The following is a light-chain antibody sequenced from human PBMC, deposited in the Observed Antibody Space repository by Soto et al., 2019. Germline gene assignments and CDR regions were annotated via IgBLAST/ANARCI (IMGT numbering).Light chain of an antibody. CDR1: QSLRDTY. Sequence: EIVLTQSPGTLSLSPGDRATLSCRASQSLRDTYLAWYQQTPGQAPRLLIYGASSRATGIPDRFSGSGSGTDFTLTLSRREPEDFAVFYCQHYGSSPGTFGQGTKVEIK. J-gene: IGKJ1*01. CDR2: GAS. V-gene: IGKV3-20*01. CDR3: QHYGSSPGT.